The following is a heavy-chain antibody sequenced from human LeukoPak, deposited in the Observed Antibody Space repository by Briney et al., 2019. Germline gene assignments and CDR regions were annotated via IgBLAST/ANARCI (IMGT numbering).Heavy chain of an antibody. V-gene: IGHV3-23*01. D-gene: IGHD6-19*01. CDR2: ISGVAIST. CDR1: GFPFSSYT. CDR3: AREGGNSGWSSTFDY. J-gene: IGHJ4*02. Sequence: PGGSLRLSCAASGFPFSSYTMSWVRQAPGKGLEWVSTISGVAISTYYADSVKGRFTISRDNSKNTLYLQTNSLRVEDTAVYYCAREGGNSGWSSTFDYWGQGTLVTVSS.